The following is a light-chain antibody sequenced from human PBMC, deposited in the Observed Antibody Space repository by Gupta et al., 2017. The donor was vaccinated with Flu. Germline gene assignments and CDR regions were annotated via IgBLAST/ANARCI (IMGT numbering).Light chain of an antibody. V-gene: IGKV3-15*01. J-gene: IGKJ1*01. Sequence: IVMTQSPATLSVSPGERVTLSCRASESVSSNLVWYQQKPGQAPRRLIYDASTRATGIPARFSGSGSGTEFILTIGSLQAEDFAVYYCQQYNDWPQAFGQGTKVEIK. CDR2: DAS. CDR1: ESVSSN. CDR3: QQYNDWPQA.